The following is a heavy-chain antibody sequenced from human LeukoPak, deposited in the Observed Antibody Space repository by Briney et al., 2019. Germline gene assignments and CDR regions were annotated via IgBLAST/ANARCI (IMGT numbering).Heavy chain of an antibody. J-gene: IGHJ4*02. CDR1: GFTFNNYA. D-gene: IGHD3-22*01. Sequence: GGSLRLSCAASGFTFNNYAMNWVRQAPGKGLEWVSVISGSGGSTYYADSVKGRFTISRDNSKNTLYLQMNSLRAEDTAVYYCAKAGNYYDSSGSDYWGQGTLVTVSS. CDR2: ISGSGGST. CDR3: AKAGNYYDSSGSDY. V-gene: IGHV3-23*01.